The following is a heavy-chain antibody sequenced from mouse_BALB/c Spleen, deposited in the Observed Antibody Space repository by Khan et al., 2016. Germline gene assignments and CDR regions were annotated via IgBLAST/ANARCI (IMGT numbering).Heavy chain of an antibody. V-gene: IGHV3-2*02. CDR3: SSRPPWYFDD. CDR2: ISYSGIA. J-gene: IGHJ1*01. Sequence: EVQLQESGPGLVKPSQSLSLTCTVTGYSITSDYAWNWIRQLPGNKLERMGNISYSGIASYNQTFKSRISITRDTFKNPSFLQLNSVTTEDTATYYCSSRPPWYFDDWGEGTTVTVSS. CDR1: GYSITSDYA.